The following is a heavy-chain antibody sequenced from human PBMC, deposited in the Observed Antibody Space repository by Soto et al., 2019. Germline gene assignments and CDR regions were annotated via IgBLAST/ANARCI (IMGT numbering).Heavy chain of an antibody. D-gene: IGHD2-15*01. Sequence: EVQLLESGGGLVQPGGSMRLSCAASGFTFSSHAMSWVRQAPGKGLEWVSAIRGSGPATYYGDSVKGRFSISRDNSKKVLYLPMSSLRAEDTAVYYCARGADENPGYYSDSWGQGTLVTVSS. CDR1: GFTFSSHA. CDR3: ARGADENPGYYSDS. CDR2: IRGSGPAT. J-gene: IGHJ4*02. V-gene: IGHV3-23*01.